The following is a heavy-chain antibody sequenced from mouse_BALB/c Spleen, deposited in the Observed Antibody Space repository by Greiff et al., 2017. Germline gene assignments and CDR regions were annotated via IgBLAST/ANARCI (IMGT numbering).Heavy chain of an antibody. J-gene: IGHJ4*01. CDR3: TRSGTWAMDY. Sequence: QVQLKESGAELVKPGASVKLSCKASGFTFTSYYMYWVKQRPGQGLAWIGEINPSNGGTNFNEKFKSKATLTVDKSSSTAYMQLSSLTSEDSAVYYGTRSGTWAMDYWGQGTSVTVSA. D-gene: IGHD4-1*01. CDR1: GFTFTSYY. CDR2: INPSNGGT. V-gene: IGHV1S81*02.